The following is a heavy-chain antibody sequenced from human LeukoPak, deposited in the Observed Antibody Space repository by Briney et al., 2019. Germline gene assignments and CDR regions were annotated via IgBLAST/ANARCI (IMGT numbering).Heavy chain of an antibody. CDR1: GFTFSSYG. CDR3: AKQLVATSGEAFDI. Sequence: GGSLRLSCAASGFTFSSYGMHWVRQAPGRGLEWVAVIWYDGSNKHYADSVKGRFTISRDNSKNTLYLQMNSLRAEDTAVYYSAKQLVATSGEAFDIWGQGTMVTVSS. D-gene: IGHD5-12*01. CDR2: IWYDGSNK. V-gene: IGHV3-33*06. J-gene: IGHJ3*02.